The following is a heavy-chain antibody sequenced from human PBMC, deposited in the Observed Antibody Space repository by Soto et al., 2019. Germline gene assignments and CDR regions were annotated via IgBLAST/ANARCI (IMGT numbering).Heavy chain of an antibody. J-gene: IGHJ4*02. CDR2: MWNDGSNK. V-gene: IGHV3-33*06. D-gene: IGHD3-3*01. CDR3: AKEFWSGPFDY. CDR1: GFTFSSYG. Sequence: QVQLVESGGGVVQPGRSLRLSCAASGFTFSSYGMHWVRQAPGKGLEWVAVMWNDGSNKYYADSVKGRFTISRDNSKNTVYLQMNSLRAEDTAVYYCAKEFWSGPFDYWGQGTLGTVSS.